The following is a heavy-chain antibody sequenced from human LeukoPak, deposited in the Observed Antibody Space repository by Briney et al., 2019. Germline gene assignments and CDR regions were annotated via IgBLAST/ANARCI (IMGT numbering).Heavy chain of an antibody. J-gene: IGHJ4*02. Sequence: GSLRLSCAASGFTFSDYYMNWIRQAPGKGLEWVSSISGGSRTINYADSVKGRFTTSRDNAKNSLFLQVNSLRAEDTAVYYCARAGQSDYWGQGTLVTVSS. V-gene: IGHV3-11*01. CDR3: ARAGQSDY. CDR1: GFTFSDYY. CDR2: ISGGSRTI.